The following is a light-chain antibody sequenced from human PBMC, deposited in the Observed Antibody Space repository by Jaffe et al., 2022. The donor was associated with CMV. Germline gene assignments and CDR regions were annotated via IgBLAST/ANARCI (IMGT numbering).Light chain of an antibody. CDR1: NLGDRF. V-gene: IGLV3-1*01. CDR2: EDD. Sequence: SYDLTQPPSVSVSPGQTASITCSGDNLGDRFVCWYQQRPGQSPVLVIYEDDKRPSGIPARFSGSNSGLTATLTISGTQAFDDADYYCQAWDNGAVPHVIFGGGTKLTVL. CDR3: QAWDNGAVPHVI. J-gene: IGLJ2*01.